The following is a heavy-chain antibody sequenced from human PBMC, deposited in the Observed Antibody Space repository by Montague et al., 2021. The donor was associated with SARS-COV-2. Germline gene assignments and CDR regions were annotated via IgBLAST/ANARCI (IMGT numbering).Heavy chain of an antibody. CDR3: ARRGSSVWGVTVSAELDY. V-gene: IGHV4-34*01. CDR1: GGSFSGYY. D-gene: IGHD3-10*01. CDR2: INQSGRT. J-gene: IGHJ4*02. Sequence: SETLSLTCAVYGGSFSGYYWSWIRQHPEKGLECIGEINQSGRTNNNPSLKSRVIISVDTSKNQFSLKLSSVTAADTAVYYCARRGSSVWGVTVSAELDYWGQGMLVIVSS.